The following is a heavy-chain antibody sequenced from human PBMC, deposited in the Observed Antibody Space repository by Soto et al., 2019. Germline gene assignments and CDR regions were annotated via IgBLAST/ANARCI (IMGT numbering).Heavy chain of an antibody. CDR3: GRVNKNSSSSLYYYYGMDV. Sequence: ASVKVSCKASGYTFTGYYMHWVRQAPGQGLEWMGWINPNSGGTNYAQKFQGWVTMTRDTSISTAYMELSRLRSDDTAVYYCGRVNKNSSSSLYYYYGMDVWGQGTTVTVSS. V-gene: IGHV1-2*04. J-gene: IGHJ6*02. D-gene: IGHD6-6*01. CDR2: INPNSGGT. CDR1: GYTFTGYY.